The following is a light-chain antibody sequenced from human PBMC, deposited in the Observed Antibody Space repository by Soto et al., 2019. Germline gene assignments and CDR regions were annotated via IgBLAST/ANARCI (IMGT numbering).Light chain of an antibody. CDR3: QQYNDGLT. V-gene: IGKV3-15*01. Sequence: EIVMTQSPATLSVSPGERATLSCRASQSVSSNLAWYHQKPGQAPRLIIYDASTRATGIPARLSGSGSGTEFTLTISSLQSADFAVYYCQQYNDGLTFGGGTKVEIK. CDR1: QSVSSN. CDR2: DAS. J-gene: IGKJ4*01.